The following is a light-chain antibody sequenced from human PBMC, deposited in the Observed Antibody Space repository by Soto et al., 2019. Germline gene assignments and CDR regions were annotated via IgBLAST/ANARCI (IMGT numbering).Light chain of an antibody. CDR3: QQRSAWPFT. V-gene: IGKV3-11*01. Sequence: IVLTQSPATLSLSPGERASLSCRASQTVGKDVAWYQVRPGQAPRLLIFDASTRATGVPPRFSGSRSGSDFTLTISSLDLEDFALYYCQQRSAWPFTFGGGT. J-gene: IGKJ4*01. CDR2: DAS. CDR1: QTVGKD.